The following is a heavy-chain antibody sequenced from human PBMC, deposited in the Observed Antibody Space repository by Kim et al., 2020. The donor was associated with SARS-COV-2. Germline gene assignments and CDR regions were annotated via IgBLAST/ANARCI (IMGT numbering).Heavy chain of an antibody. CDR3: VRAKYYHYGMDV. CDR1: GFTFSNFE. CDR2: ITTGGDAI. J-gene: IGHJ6*02. V-gene: IGHV3-48*03. Sequence: GGSLRLSCAASGFTFSNFEMNWVRQAPGKGLEWVSCITTGGDAIYYADSVKGRFTISRDNAKSSLHLQMNSLRADDTAAYYCVRAKYYHYGMDVWGQGTTVTVSS.